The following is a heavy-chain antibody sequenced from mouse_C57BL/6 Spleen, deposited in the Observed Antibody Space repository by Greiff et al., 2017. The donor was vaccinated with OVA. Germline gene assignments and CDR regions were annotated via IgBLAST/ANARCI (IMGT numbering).Heavy chain of an antibody. V-gene: IGHV1-82*01. CDR1: GYAFSSSW. CDR3: VSYYGSRRAMDY. CDR2: IYPGDGDT. D-gene: IGHD1-1*01. Sequence: VKVVESGPELVKPGASVKISCKASGYAFSSSWMNWVKQRPGKGLEWIGRIYPGDGDTNYNGKFKGKATLTADKSSSTAYMQLSSLTSEDSAVYFCVSYYGSRRAMDYWGQGTSVTVSS. J-gene: IGHJ4*01.